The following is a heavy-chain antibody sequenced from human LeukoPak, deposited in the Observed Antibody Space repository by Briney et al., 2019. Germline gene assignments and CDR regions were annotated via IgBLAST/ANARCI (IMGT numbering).Heavy chain of an antibody. CDR2: IYSGGYT. V-gene: IGHV3-66*01. D-gene: IGHD1-26*01. J-gene: IGHJ4*02. Sequence: GGSLRLSCVVSGLTLSSYSMSWVRQAPGKGLEWVSVIYSGGYTHYADSVKGRFTISRDNSKNTLYLQMTSLRAEDTAVYYCATGATTYFDYWGQGTLVTVSS. CDR3: ATGATTYFDY. CDR1: GLTLSSYS.